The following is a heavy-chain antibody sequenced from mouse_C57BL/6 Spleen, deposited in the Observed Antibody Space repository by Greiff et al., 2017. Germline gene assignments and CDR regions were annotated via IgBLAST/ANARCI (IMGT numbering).Heavy chain of an antibody. CDR3: AKYPGKGY. CDR2: IYPGDGDT. Sequence: VQLLQSGPELVKPGASVKLSCKASGYAFSSSGMNWVKQRPGKGLEWIGRIYPGDGDTNYNGKFKGKATLTADKTSSTAYMQLSSLTSEDSAVYFYAKYPGKGYWGQGTSVTVSS. D-gene: IGHD5-1-1*01. V-gene: IGHV1-82*01. CDR1: GYAFSSSG. J-gene: IGHJ4*01.